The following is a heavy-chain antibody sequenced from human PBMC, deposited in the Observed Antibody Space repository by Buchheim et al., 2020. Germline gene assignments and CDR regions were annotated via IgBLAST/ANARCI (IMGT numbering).Heavy chain of an antibody. Sequence: QVQLVQSGAEVKKPGASVKVSCKASGYTFTSYYMHWVRQAPGQGLEWMGIINPSGGSTSHAQTFPGRVTMTRDTSTRTVYMELSSLRSEDTAVYYCARDNRYFDWLLSDWFDPWGQGTL. J-gene: IGHJ5*02. CDR2: INPSGGST. V-gene: IGHV1-46*01. D-gene: IGHD3-9*01. CDR3: ARDNRYFDWLLSDWFDP. CDR1: GYTFTSYY.